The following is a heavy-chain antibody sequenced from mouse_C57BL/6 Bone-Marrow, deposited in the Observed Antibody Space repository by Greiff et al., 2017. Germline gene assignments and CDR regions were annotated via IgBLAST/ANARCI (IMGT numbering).Heavy chain of an antibody. V-gene: IGHV1-80*01. CDR1: GYAFSSSW. Sequence: QVQLQQSGAELVKPGASVKISCKASGYAFSSSWMNWVKQRPGKGLEWIGQIYPGDGDTNYNGKFKGKATLTADKSSSTADMQRSSLNSEEFAVYFCARDAMDYWGQGTSVTVSS. CDR2: IYPGDGDT. CDR3: ARDAMDY. J-gene: IGHJ4*01.